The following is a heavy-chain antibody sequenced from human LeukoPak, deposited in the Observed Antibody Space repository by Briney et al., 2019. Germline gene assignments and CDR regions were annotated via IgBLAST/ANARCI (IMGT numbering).Heavy chain of an antibody. Sequence: ASVKVSCKASGYTLSNYYMHWVRQAPGLGFEWMGWINPKSGGTSYPQKFQGRVTMTRDTSISTAYMELSGLRSDDTAVYYCVPSANYYYFDYWGQGTLVTVSS. CDR3: VPSANYYYFDY. J-gene: IGHJ4*02. D-gene: IGHD1-26*01. CDR2: INPKSGGT. CDR1: GYTLSNYY. V-gene: IGHV1-2*02.